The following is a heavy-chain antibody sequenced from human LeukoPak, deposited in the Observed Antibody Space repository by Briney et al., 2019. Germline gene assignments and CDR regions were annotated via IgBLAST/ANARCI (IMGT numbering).Heavy chain of an antibody. J-gene: IGHJ4*02. Sequence: PSETLSLTCTVSGGSISSYYWSRIRQPPGKGLEWIGYIYYSGSTNCIPSLKSRVTISVDTSKNQFSLTLSSVTAADTAVYYCARTDYDSSGYYYVLDYWGQGTLVTVSS. V-gene: IGHV4-59*08. D-gene: IGHD3-22*01. CDR2: IYYSGST. CDR1: GGSISSYY. CDR3: ARTDYDSSGYYYVLDY.